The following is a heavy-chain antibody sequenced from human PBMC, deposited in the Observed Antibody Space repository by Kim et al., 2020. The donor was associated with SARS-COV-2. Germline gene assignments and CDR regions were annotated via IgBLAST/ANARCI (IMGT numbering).Heavy chain of an antibody. CDR3: AGEPRQLAY. D-gene: IGHD6-19*01. V-gene: IGHV3-7*01. CDR2: IKHDGNDK. Sequence: GGSLRLSCTASGFSFSTYWMTWVRHAPGKGLEWLAAIKHDGNDKYYVDSVQGRFTIFRDNAKNSLYLQMNTLKAEDTAVYYCAGEPRQLAYWGPGTLVTV. J-gene: IGHJ4*02. CDR1: GFSFSTYW.